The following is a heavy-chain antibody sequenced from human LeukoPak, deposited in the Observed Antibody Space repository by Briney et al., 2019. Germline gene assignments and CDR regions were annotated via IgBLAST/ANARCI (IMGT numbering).Heavy chain of an antibody. D-gene: IGHD5-24*01. CDR2: ISSSSSTI. CDR3: ARAARDGPTYYYYMDV. Sequence: GGSLRLSCAASGFTSSSYSMNWVRQAPGKGLEWVSYISSSSSTIYYADSVKGRFTISRDNAKNSLYLQMNSLRAEDTAVYYCARAARDGPTYYYYMDVWGKGTTVTVSS. V-gene: IGHV3-48*01. J-gene: IGHJ6*03. CDR1: GFTSSSYS.